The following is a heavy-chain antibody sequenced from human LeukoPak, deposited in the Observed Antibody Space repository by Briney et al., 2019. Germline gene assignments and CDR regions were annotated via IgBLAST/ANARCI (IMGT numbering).Heavy chain of an antibody. J-gene: IGHJ4*02. V-gene: IGHV4-59*08. CDR2: IYYSGTT. Sequence: SETLSLTCTVSGGSISDYYWSWIRRPPGKGLEWIGYIYYSGTTSYNPSLKSRVTISVDTSKNQISLRLSSVIAADTAVYYCASESVALAGIGYWGQGALVTVSS. CDR1: GGSISDYY. CDR3: ASESVALAGIGY. D-gene: IGHD6-19*01.